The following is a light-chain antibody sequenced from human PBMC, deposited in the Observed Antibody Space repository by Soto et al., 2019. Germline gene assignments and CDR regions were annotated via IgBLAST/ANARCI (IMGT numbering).Light chain of an antibody. Sequence: QSVLTQPASVSGSPGQSITISCTGTSSDVGGYNYVSWYQQHPGKAPKLMIYEVSNRPSGVSNRFSGSKSGNTASLTISGLQAEDEADYYCSSYTSTRAYVYGIAPKVTVL. CDR3: SSYTSTRAYV. CDR1: SSDVGGYNY. CDR2: EVS. V-gene: IGLV2-14*01. J-gene: IGLJ1*01.